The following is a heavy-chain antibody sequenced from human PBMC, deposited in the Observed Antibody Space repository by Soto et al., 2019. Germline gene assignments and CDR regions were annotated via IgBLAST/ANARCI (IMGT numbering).Heavy chain of an antibody. J-gene: IGHJ4*02. CDR1: GCSLSSGSYY. CDR3: ARSDSSTKTRYYFDR. Sequence: SETLSLTCAVSGCSLSSGSYYWAWLRQNPGKGLEWIGHIYSTESTNYNPSLKSRLTISEDMSASQFSLKLSSVTVADTAVYYCARSDSSTKTRYYFDRWGQGTLVTVSS. CDR2: IYSTEST. D-gene: IGHD3-22*01. V-gene: IGHV4-31*11.